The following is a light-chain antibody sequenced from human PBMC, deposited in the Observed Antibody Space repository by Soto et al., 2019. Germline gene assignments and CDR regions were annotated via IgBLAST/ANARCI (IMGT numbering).Light chain of an antibody. Sequence: QSVLTQPPSVSGAPGQRVTFSCTGSDSNIGAGYSVNWYQQIPGRAPKLLVYVKTNRPSGVPDRFSGSTSGTIASLAITGLQAEDEADYYCQSYDIRLNSLIFGLGTKVTVL. V-gene: IGLV1-40*01. J-gene: IGLJ2*01. CDR2: VKT. CDR1: DSNIGAGYS. CDR3: QSYDIRLNSLI.